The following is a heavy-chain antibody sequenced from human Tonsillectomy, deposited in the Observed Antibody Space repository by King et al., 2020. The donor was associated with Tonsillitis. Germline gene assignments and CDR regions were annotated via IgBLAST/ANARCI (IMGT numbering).Heavy chain of an antibody. CDR2: IYPGDSDT. CDR3: ARRPTTPPGYGGRPAFDI. CDR1: GYSFTSYW. Sequence: VQLVESGAEVKKPGESLKISCKGSGYSFTSYWIGWVRQMPGKGLEWMGIIYPGDSDTRYSPSFQGQVTISADKSISTAHLQWSSLKASDTAMYYCARRPTTPPGYGGRPAFDIWGQGTMVTVSS. D-gene: IGHD5-18*01. V-gene: IGHV5-51*01. J-gene: IGHJ3*02.